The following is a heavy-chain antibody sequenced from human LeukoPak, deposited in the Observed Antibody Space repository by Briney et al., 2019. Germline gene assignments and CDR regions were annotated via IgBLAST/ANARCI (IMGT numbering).Heavy chain of an antibody. J-gene: IGHJ4*02. Sequence: PGRSLRLSCAASGFTFSSYGMHWVRQAPGKGLEWVAVISYDGSNKYYADSVKGRFTISRDNSKNTLYLQMNSLRAEDTAVYYCAKGLDIVGGSVDYWGQGTLVTVSS. CDR2: ISYDGSNK. CDR3: AKGLDIVGGSVDY. D-gene: IGHD2-2*03. CDR1: GFTFSSYG. V-gene: IGHV3-30*18.